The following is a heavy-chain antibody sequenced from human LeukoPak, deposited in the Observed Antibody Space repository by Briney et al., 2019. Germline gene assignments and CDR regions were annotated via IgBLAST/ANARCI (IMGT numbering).Heavy chain of an antibody. J-gene: IGHJ4*02. CDR2: ISSSSSYI. CDR3: VKVKVGGYDFTLGDY. Sequence: NPGGSLRLSCAASGFTFSSYSMNWVRQAPGKGLERVSSISSSSSYIYYADSVKGRFTISRDNSKNTLFLQMNSLRAEDTAVYYCVKVKVGGYDFTLGDYWGQGTLVTVSS. D-gene: IGHD5-12*01. CDR1: GFTFSSYS. V-gene: IGHV3-21*01.